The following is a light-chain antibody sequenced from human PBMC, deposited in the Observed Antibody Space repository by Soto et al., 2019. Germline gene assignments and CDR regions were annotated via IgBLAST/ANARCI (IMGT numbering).Light chain of an antibody. CDR2: SAS. Sequence: DIQMTQSPSTLSASIGDRVTISCRASQSVGNLLAWYQQKSGKAPKLLIYSASTLESGVPSRFRGGEPGKKSPPTIPALQPEDFAPYYTKRIKIWTLALGPKVEIK. V-gene: IGKV1-5*03. CDR3: KRIKIWT. CDR1: QSVGNL. J-gene: IGKJ1*01.